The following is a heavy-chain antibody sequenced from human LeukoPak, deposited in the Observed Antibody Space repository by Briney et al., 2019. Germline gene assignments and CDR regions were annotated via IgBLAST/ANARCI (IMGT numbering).Heavy chain of an antibody. CDR2: IKEDGSEQ. CDR1: GFTVSSNY. J-gene: IGHJ4*02. Sequence: GGSLRLSCAASGFTVSSNYMSWVRQAPGRGLEWVANIKEDGSEQHYEDSVKGRFTISRDNAKNSLYLQMNSLRGEDTALYYCARERIATAGAGDYWGQGTLVTVSS. D-gene: IGHD6-13*01. CDR3: ARERIATAGAGDY. V-gene: IGHV3-7*01.